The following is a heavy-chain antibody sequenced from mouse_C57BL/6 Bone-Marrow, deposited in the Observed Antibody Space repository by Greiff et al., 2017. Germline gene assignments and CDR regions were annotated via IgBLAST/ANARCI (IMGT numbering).Heavy chain of an antibody. CDR3: AAFYYGNLAWFAY. Sequence: EVQLQQSVAELVRPGASVKLSCTASGFNIKNTYMHWVKQRPEQGLEWLGRIDPANGNTKYAPKFQGKATITADTSYNTAYLQLSSLTSEDTAIYYCAAFYYGNLAWFAYWGQGTLVTVSA. CDR2: IDPANGNT. V-gene: IGHV14-3*01. J-gene: IGHJ3*01. CDR1: GFNIKNTY. D-gene: IGHD2-1*01.